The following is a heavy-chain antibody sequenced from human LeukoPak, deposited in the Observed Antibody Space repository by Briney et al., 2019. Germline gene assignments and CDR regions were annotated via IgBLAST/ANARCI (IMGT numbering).Heavy chain of an antibody. CDR3: AKTTAGYSSGRYPGWPVDY. D-gene: IGHD6-19*01. CDR1: GFTFSSYA. Sequence: GGSLGLSCAASGFTFSSYAMSWVRQAPGKGLEWVSGISGSGGDTYFADSVKGRFTISRDNSKNTVFLQVDCLRAEDTAVYYCAKTTAGYSSGRYPGWPVDYWGQGTLVTVSS. J-gene: IGHJ4*02. CDR2: ISGSGGDT. V-gene: IGHV3-23*01.